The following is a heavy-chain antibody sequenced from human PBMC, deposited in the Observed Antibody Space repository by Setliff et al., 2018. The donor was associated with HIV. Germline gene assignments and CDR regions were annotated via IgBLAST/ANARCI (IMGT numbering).Heavy chain of an antibody. CDR2: IWADEITK. V-gene: IGHV3-33*08. J-gene: IGHJ4*02. Sequence: PGGSLRLSCAASGFTFSPYAIHWVRQAPGMGLEWVAMIWADEITKFYADSVKGRFTISRDNSKNTMYLQMNTLRVEDTAVYYCARDPPGSGFRLDYWGQGTPVTVSS. D-gene: IGHD5-12*01. CDR3: ARDPPGSGFRLDY. CDR1: GFTFSPYA.